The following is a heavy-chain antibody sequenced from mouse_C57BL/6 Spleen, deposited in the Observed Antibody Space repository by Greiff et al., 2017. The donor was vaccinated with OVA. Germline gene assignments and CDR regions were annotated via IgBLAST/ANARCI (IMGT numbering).Heavy chain of an antibody. J-gene: IGHJ4*01. CDR3: ARRLYYDNCLYYYAMDY. D-gene: IGHD2-1*01. CDR2: IYPRSGNT. V-gene: IGHV1-81*01. CDR1: GYTFTSSG. Sequence: VQLQASGAELARPGASVKLSCKASGYTFTSSGISWVKPRTGQGLEWIGEIYPRSGNTYYNEKFKGKATLTADKSSSTAHMELRSLTSEDSAVYFCARRLYYDNCLYYYAMDYGGQGTSVTVSS.